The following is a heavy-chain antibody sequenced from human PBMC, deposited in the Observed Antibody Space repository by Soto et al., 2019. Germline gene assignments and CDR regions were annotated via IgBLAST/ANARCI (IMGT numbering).Heavy chain of an antibody. D-gene: IGHD3-22*01. CDR2: VYYSGGT. V-gene: IGHV4-31*03. CDR1: GGSISTSGYY. J-gene: IGHJ3*02. Sequence: KPSETLSLTCSVSGGSISTSGYYLSWIRQHPGKGLGWIGYVYYSGGTYYNPSLKSRLTISVDTSRNQFSLKLTYVTAADTAVYYCSREVDHYLDTTGQAFDIWGQGILVTVSS. CDR3: SREVDHYLDTTGQAFDI.